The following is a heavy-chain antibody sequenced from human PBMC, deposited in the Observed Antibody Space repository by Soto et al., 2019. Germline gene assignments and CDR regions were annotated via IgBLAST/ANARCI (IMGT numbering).Heavy chain of an antibody. CDR3: ARDRYYGSGTYYYFYSGLDV. CDR1: GGTPNSGGYD. V-gene: IGHV4-30-4*01. CDR2: IFHSGST. Sequence: SEKLSRTCTVSGGTPNSGGYDWTWVRQPPGKGLGWIGNIFHSGSTYYTPSLQSRVTISLDTSKNHFSLKLSSVTPADTAVYYCARDRYYGSGTYYYFYSGLDVWGQGTTVT. D-gene: IGHD3-10*01. J-gene: IGHJ6*02.